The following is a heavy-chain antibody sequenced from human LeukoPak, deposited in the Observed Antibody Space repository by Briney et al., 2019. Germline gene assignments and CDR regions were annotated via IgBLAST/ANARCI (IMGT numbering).Heavy chain of an antibody. J-gene: IGHJ5*02. CDR3: ARGGKYVLRFLEWLSERDNWFDP. Sequence: GASVKVSCKASGGTFISYAISWVRQAPGQGLEWMGGIIPIFGTANYAQKFQGRVTITADESTSTAYMELSSLRSEDTAVYYCARGGKYVLRFLEWLSERDNWFDPWGQGTLVTVSS. CDR2: IIPIFGTA. D-gene: IGHD3-3*01. V-gene: IGHV1-69*13. CDR1: GGTFISYA.